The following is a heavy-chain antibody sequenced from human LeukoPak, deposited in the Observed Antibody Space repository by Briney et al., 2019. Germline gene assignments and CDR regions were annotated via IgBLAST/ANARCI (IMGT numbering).Heavy chain of an antibody. CDR2: IYYTGDS. J-gene: IGHJ4*02. CDR1: GGSISSYY. CDR3: ARHSFARPFDS. V-gene: IGHV4-59*08. Sequence: SETLSLTCTVSGGSISSYYWSWIRQPAGKGLEWIGYIYYTGDSNYNPSLKSRATISLDTSRSQFSLMLSSVTAADTAIYYCARHSFARPFDSWGQGTLVTVSS. D-gene: IGHD6-6*01.